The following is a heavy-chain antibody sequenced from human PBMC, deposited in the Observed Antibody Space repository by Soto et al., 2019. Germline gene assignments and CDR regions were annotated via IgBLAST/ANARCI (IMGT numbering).Heavy chain of an antibody. CDR2: IWYDGSNK. CDR1: GFTFSSYG. CDR3: ARDEGGSFDY. J-gene: IGHJ4*02. Sequence: QVQLVESGGGVVQPGRSLRLSCAASGFTFSSYGMYWVRQAPGKGLEWVAVIWYDGSNKYYADSVKGRFTISRDNSKNTLYLQMNSLRAEDTAVYYCARDEGGSFDYWGQGTLVTVSS. V-gene: IGHV3-33*01. D-gene: IGHD3-16*01.